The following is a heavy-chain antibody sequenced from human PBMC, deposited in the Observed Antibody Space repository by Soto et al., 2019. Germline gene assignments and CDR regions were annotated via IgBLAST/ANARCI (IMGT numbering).Heavy chain of an antibody. V-gene: IGHV4-59*08. D-gene: IGHD4-17*01. CDR3: ARRVQDYGDYYFDY. J-gene: IGHJ4*02. Sequence: SETLSLTCTVSGGSISSYYWSWIRQPPGKGLEWIGYIYYSGSTNYNPSLKSRVTISVDTSKNQFSLKLSSVTAADTAVYYCARRVQDYGDYYFDYWGQGTLVTVSS. CDR2: IYYSGST. CDR1: GGSISSYY.